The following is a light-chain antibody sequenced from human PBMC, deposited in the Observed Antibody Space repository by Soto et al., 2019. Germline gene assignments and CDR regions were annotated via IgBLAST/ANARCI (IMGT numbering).Light chain of an antibody. V-gene: IGKV1-39*01. CDR1: ESIRIH. CDR3: QHYNSYSEA. Sequence: DIQMTQYPSSLSASVGDRCAITCRASESIRIHLNWYQQKPGRAPRLLIYAASRLQSGVPSRFSGSGSGADFTLTISSLQPDDFATYYCQHYNSYSEAFGQGSKVDI. CDR2: AAS. J-gene: IGKJ1*01.